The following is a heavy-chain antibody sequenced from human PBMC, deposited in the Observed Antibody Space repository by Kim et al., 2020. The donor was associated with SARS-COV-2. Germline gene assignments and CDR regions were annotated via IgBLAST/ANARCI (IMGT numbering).Heavy chain of an antibody. D-gene: IGHD3-10*01. Sequence: GGSLRLSCAASGFTFSSYSMNWVRQAPGKGLEWVSSISSSSSYIYYADSVKGRFTISRDNAKNSLYLQMNSLRAEDTAVYYCARDGGSGSYYNEDYYYYYGMDVWGQGTTVTVSS. CDR1: GFTFSSYS. V-gene: IGHV3-21*01. CDR3: ARDGGSGSYYNEDYYYYYGMDV. J-gene: IGHJ6*02. CDR2: ISSSSSYI.